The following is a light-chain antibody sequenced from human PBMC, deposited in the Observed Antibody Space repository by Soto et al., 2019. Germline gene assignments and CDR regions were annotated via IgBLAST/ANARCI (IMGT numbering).Light chain of an antibody. CDR3: QQRSNWLTWT. J-gene: IGKJ1*01. V-gene: IGKV3-11*01. CDR2: DAS. Sequence: EIVLTQSTATLSLSPGEGATLSCRASQSVSSYLAWYQQKPGQAPRLLIYDASNRATGIPARFSGSGSGTDFTLTISSLEPEDFAVYYCQQRSNWLTWTFGQGTKVDIK. CDR1: QSVSSY.